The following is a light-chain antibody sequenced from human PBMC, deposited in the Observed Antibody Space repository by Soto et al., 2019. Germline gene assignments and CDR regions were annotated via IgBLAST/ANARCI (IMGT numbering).Light chain of an antibody. CDR3: QQVDSYPLT. CDR1: QDISNF. Sequence: DIQLTQSPSFLSASVGARVTITCRASQDISNFLAWFQQKPGRAPKLLIYAVFTLQSGVPSRFSGSGSGAEFTLTISSLQPEDFATYYCQQVDSYPLTFGGGTKVDIK. CDR2: AVF. V-gene: IGKV1-9*01. J-gene: IGKJ4*01.